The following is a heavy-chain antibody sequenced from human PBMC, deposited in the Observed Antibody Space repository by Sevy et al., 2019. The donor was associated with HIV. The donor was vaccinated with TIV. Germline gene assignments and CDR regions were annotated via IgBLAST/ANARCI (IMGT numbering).Heavy chain of an antibody. V-gene: IGHV4-34*01. CDR1: GGSFSGYY. D-gene: IGHD3-10*01. J-gene: IGHJ6*02. Sequence: SETLSLTCAVYGGSFSGYYWSWIRQPPGKGLEWIGEINHSGSTNYNPSPKSRVTISVDTSKNQFSLKLSSVTAADTAVYYCARLQGYYYGSGSSYYYYYGMDVWGQGTTVTVSS. CDR3: ARLQGYYYGSGSSYYYYYGMDV. CDR2: INHSGST.